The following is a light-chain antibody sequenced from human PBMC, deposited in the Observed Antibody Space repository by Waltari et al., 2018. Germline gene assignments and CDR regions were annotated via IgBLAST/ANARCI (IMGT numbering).Light chain of an antibody. CDR2: DAS. Sequence: EIVLIQSPATLSLSQGERATLSCSASQIASKYVPCYQKRHGQAPRLLIYDASNRATGVPDRFDAFGSGTDFTLTSSSQEPEDSAVYYCQQRNDWPLTFGGGTRVEIK. V-gene: IGKV3-11*01. CDR1: QIASKY. J-gene: IGKJ4*01. CDR3: QQRNDWPLT.